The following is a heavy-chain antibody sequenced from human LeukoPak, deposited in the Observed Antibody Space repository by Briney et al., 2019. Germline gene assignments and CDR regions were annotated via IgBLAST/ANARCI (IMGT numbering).Heavy chain of an antibody. CDR1: SGSISGHH. J-gene: IGHJ4*02. Sequence: PSETLSLTCTVTSGSISGHHWSWIRQPAGKEMQWIGRIYTSGATNYNPSLKSRVTMSIDTSKKEFTLKLTSVTAADTAVYYCARDQYFDFWSSTATPYYFDYWGQGILVAVSS. CDR2: IYTSGAT. V-gene: IGHV4-4*07. D-gene: IGHD3-3*01. CDR3: ARDQYFDFWSSTATPYYFDY.